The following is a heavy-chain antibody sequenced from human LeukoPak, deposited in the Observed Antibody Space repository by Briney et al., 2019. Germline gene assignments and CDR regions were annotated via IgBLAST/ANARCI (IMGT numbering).Heavy chain of an antibody. Sequence: SETLSLTCAVYGGSFSGYYWSWIRQPPGKGLEWIGEINHSGSTNYNPSLKSRVTISVDTSKNQFSLRLSSVTAADTPVYYCARGRSYFDWLFHGSYYFDYWGQGTLVTVSS. D-gene: IGHD3-9*01. CDR3: ARGRSYFDWLFHGSYYFDY. J-gene: IGHJ4*02. CDR2: INHSGST. CDR1: GGSFSGYY. V-gene: IGHV4-34*01.